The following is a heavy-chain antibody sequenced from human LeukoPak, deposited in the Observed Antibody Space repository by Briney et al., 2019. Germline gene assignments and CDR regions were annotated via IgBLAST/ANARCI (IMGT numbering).Heavy chain of an antibody. V-gene: IGHV4-30-2*01. J-gene: IGHJ4*02. D-gene: IGHD4-11*01. CDR1: GGSISSGGYY. CDR3: VGDYSNYEALFDY. Sequence: SQTLSLTCTVSGGSISSGGYYWSWIRQPPGKGLEWIGYIYHSGSTYYNPSLKSRVTISVDRSKNQFSLKLSSVTAADTAVYYCVGDYSNYEALFDYWGQGTLVTVSS. CDR2: IYHSGST.